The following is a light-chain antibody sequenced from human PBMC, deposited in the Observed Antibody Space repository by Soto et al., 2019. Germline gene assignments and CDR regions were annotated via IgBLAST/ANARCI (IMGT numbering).Light chain of an antibody. J-gene: IGKJ5*01. Sequence: DIQMTQSPSSLSASVGDRVTITFRASQSISSYLNWYQQKPGKAPELLIYGASNLQGGVPSRFSGSGSGTDFTLTISSLQHEDFATYYCQQGYSTPLTFGQGTRLEIK. CDR3: QQGYSTPLT. CDR1: QSISSY. CDR2: GAS. V-gene: IGKV1-39*01.